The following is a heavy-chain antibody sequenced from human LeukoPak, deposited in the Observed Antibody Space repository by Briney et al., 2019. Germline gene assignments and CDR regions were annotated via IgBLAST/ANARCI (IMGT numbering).Heavy chain of an antibody. CDR1: GGSIRSRDCD. V-gene: IGHV4-39*01. CDR2: ISYSGNT. D-gene: IGHD2-15*01. J-gene: IGHJ6*02. Sequence: SDPLTLPCTVSGGSIRSRDCDWGWVRQPPGKEMEWIGSISYSGNTYYNPSLKSRVTISVDTSKNQFSLKLSSVTAADTAVYYCARAFGYCSGGSCYSDYYYGMDVWGQGTTVTVFS. CDR3: ARAFGYCSGGSCYSDYYYGMDV.